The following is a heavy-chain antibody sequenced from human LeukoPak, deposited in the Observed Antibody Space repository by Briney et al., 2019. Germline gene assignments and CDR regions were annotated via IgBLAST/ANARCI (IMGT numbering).Heavy chain of an antibody. D-gene: IGHD4-17*01. CDR3: ARDANHGDFDY. J-gene: IGHJ4*02. CDR2: IAHDGRSK. V-gene: IGHV3-30*04. Sequence: GGSLRLSCAASGFTFSNYAMHWVRQAPGKGLEWVAVIAHDGRSKYYADSVKGRYTISRDNSKNTLYLQMNSLRAEDTALYYCARDANHGDFDYWGQGTLVTVSS. CDR1: GFTFSNYA.